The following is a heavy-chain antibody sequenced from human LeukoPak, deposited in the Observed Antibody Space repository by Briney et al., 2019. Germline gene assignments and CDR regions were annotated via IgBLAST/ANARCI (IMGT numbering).Heavy chain of an antibody. CDR3: AKNPLLWFGELSGFHPTPNYYFDY. Sequence: PGGSLRLSCSVSGFTLSSYWMTWVRQAPGKGLEWVSAISGSGGSTYYADSVKGRFTISRDNSKNTLYLQMNSLRAEDTAVYYCAKNPLLWFGELSGFHPTPNYYFDYWGQGTLVTVSS. V-gene: IGHV3-23*01. CDR1: GFTLSSYW. J-gene: IGHJ4*02. D-gene: IGHD3-10*01. CDR2: ISGSGGST.